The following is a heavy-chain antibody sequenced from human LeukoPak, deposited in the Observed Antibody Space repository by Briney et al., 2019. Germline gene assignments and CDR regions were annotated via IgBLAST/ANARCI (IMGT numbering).Heavy chain of an antibody. CDR3: ARTTVVPAACYMDA. J-gene: IGHJ6*03. CDR2: IYYSGST. Sequence: PSETLSLTCTVSGGSISSYYWSWIRQPPGKGLEWIGYIYYSGSTNYNPSLKSRVTISVDTSKNQFSLKLSSVTAADTAVYYCARTTVVPAACYMDAWGKGTTVTVSS. D-gene: IGHD2-2*01. CDR1: GGSISSYY. V-gene: IGHV4-59*01.